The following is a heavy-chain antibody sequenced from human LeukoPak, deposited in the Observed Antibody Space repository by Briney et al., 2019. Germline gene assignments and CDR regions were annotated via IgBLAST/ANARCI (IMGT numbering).Heavy chain of an antibody. CDR1: RGSIRSSNYY. D-gene: IGHD2-2*02. CDR2: ISYSGKP. Sequence: SETLSLTCTVSRGSIRSSNYYWVWIRQPPGGGLEWIGYISYSGKPYYNPSLKSRVTISVDTSKNQFSLRLTSVTAADTAVYYCARLKLDCTSAACHTGYFDYWGQGTLVTVSS. V-gene: IGHV4-39*01. CDR3: ARLKLDCTSAACHTGYFDY. J-gene: IGHJ4*02.